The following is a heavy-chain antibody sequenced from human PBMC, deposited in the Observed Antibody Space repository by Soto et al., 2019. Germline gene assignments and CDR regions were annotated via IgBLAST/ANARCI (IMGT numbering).Heavy chain of an antibody. Sequence: GGSLRLCCEASGFTFTSDSMTWVRQAPGKGLEWVSSISSHGRDIFYADSVKGRFTISRDNAKDSLHLQMNSLTGEDSAVYHCARGAALAGKLDLWGQGTLVTVSS. D-gene: IGHD6-19*01. CDR2: ISSHGRDI. CDR3: ARGAALAGKLDL. CDR1: GFTFTSDS. V-gene: IGHV3-21*06. J-gene: IGHJ4*02.